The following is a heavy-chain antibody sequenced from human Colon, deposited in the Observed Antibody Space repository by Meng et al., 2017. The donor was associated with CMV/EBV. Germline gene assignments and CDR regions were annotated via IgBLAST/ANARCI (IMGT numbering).Heavy chain of an antibody. CDR1: GFTFSSYW. V-gene: IGHV3-7*01. CDR3: MTPTGSSDY. J-gene: IGHJ4*02. D-gene: IGHD6-6*01. Sequence: GESLKISCAASGFTFSSYWMNWVRQAPGKGLEWVANIKKDGSEKNYADSVKGRFTISRDNAQNSMYLQMTSLRVEDTSIYYCMTPTGSSDYWGQGTLVTVSS. CDR2: IKKDGSEK.